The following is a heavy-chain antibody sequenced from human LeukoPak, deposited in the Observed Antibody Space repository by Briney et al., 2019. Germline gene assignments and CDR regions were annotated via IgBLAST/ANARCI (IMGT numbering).Heavy chain of an antibody. CDR1: GFTFGDYA. D-gene: IGHD3-10*01. CDR2: IRSNSYGATR. V-gene: IGHV3-49*04. Sequence: PGRSLRLSCTPSGFTFGDYAMSWVRQTPGKGLEWVGFIRSNSYGATRQYASSVKGRFSISRDDSENIAYLQMNSLKTEDTAVYFCTRMAFEVSVSDYFDFWGQGVLVTVSS. J-gene: IGHJ4*02. CDR3: TRMAFEVSVSDYFDF.